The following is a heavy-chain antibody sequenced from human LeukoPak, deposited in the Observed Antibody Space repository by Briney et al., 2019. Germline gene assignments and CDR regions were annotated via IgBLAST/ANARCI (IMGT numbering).Heavy chain of an antibody. D-gene: IGHD3-3*01. J-gene: IGHJ4*02. CDR3: GARTEWSDMLDY. Sequence: GGSLRLSCAASGFTFSSYAMSWVRQAPGKGLEWVSAISGSGGSTYYADSVKGRFTISRDNSKNTLYLQMNSLRAEDTAVYYCGARTEWSDMLDYWGQGTLVTVSS. CDR1: GFTFSSYA. V-gene: IGHV3-23*01. CDR2: ISGSGGST.